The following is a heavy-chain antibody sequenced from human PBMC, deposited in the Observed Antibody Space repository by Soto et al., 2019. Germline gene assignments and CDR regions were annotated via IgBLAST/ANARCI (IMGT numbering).Heavy chain of an antibody. CDR3: ARSPAGSGSSIFDY. CDR1: GGSISSSSYY. D-gene: IGHD3-10*01. J-gene: IGHJ4*02. CDR2: IYYSGST. V-gene: IGHV4-39*01. Sequence: PSETLSLTCTVSGGSISSSSYYWGWIRQPPGKGLEWIGSIYYSGSTYYNPSLKSRVTISVDTSKNQFSLKLSSVTAADTAVYYCARSPAGSGSSIFDYWGQGTLVTVSS.